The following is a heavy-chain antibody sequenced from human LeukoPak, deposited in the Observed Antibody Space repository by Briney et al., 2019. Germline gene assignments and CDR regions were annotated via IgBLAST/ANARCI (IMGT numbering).Heavy chain of an antibody. V-gene: IGHV4-4*07. CDR2: IYTSGST. J-gene: IGHJ5*02. D-gene: IGHD3-10*01. Sequence: PSETLSLTCTVSGGSISSYYWSWIRQPAGKGLEWIGRIYTSGSTNYNPSLKSRVTMSVDTSKNQFSLKLSSVTAADTAVYYCARLPVVRGVSRVGWFDPWGQGTLVTVSS. CDR3: ARLPVVRGVSRVGWFDP. CDR1: GGSISSYY.